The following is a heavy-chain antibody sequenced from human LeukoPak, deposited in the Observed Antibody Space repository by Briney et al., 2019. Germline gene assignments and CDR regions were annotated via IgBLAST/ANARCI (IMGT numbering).Heavy chain of an antibody. CDR2: IIGGAGGT. CDR1: GFTFSSHG. J-gene: IGHJ4*02. V-gene: IGHV3-23*01. Sequence: GGSLRLSCAASGFTFSSHGMSWVRQAPGKGLEWVSGIIGGAGGTYYADSVKGRFTISRDNAKNTLYLQMNSLRAEDTAVYYCAHGSMYQLDYWGQGTLVTVSS. CDR3: AHGSMYQLDY. D-gene: IGHD2-2*01.